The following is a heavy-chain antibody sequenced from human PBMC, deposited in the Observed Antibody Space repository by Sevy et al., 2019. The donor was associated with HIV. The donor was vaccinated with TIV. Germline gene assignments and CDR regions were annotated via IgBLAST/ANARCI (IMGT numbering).Heavy chain of an antibody. CDR3: ARVVGRGEYLIYAYLDY. CDR2: ISYDGVNQ. CDR1: GFSFSYYP. J-gene: IGHJ4*02. D-gene: IGHD2-15*01. V-gene: IGHV3-30*01. Sequence: GGSLRLSCAASGFSFSYYPMHWVRQAPGKGLEWVALISYDGVNQYYEASVKGRFTVSRVNSKNTLYMEMNNLRPEDTAVYYCARVVGRGEYLIYAYLDYWGQGTLVTVSS.